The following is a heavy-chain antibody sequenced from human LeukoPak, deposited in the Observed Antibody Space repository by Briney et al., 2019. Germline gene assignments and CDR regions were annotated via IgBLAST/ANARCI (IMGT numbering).Heavy chain of an antibody. V-gene: IGHV1-2*02. J-gene: IGHJ2*01. CDR3: ARDSWELSFDL. CDR1: GYTFTGYY. CDR2: INPNSGGT. D-gene: IGHD1-26*01. Sequence: GASVKVSCKASGYTFTGYYMHWVRQAPGQGLEWMGWINPNSGGTNYAQKFQGRVTITRNTSISTAYMELSSLRSEDTAVYYCARDSWELSFDLWGRGTLVTVSS.